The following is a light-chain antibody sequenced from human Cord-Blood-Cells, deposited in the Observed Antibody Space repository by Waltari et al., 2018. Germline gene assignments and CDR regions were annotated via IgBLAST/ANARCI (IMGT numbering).Light chain of an antibody. Sequence: CSGDALPKQYAYWYQQKPGQAPVLVIYKDSERPSGIPERFSGSSSGTTVTLTISGVQAEDEADYYCQSADSSGTVVFGGGTKLTVL. CDR1: ALPKQY. V-gene: IGLV3-25*03. CDR2: KDS. J-gene: IGLJ2*01. CDR3: QSADSSGTVV.